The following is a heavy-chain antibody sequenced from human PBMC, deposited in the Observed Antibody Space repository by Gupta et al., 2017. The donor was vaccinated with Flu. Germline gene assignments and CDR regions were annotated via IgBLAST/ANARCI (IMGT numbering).Heavy chain of an antibody. J-gene: IGHJ4*02. V-gene: IGHV3-30*07. CDR3: ARPRRAAAIDRTYYFDY. D-gene: IGHD2-2*01. Sequence: DSVKGRFTISRDNSKNTLYLQMNSLRAEDTAVYYCARPRRAAAIDRTYYFDYWGQGTLVTVSS.